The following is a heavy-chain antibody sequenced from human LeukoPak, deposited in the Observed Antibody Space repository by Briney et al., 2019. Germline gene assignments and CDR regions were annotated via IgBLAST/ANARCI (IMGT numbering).Heavy chain of an antibody. CDR2: ISSGGRTM. V-gene: IGHV3-11*04. CDR3: ARDPYSGSYGPYYYYYMDV. J-gene: IGHJ6*03. Sequence: GGSLRLSCAASGFTFSDYYMTWIRQAPGKGLEWISYISSGGRTMYYADSVKGRFTISRDNAKNSLYLQMNSLRAEDAALYFCARDPYSGSYGPYYYYYMDVWGKGTTVTISS. CDR1: GFTFSDYY. D-gene: IGHD1-26*01.